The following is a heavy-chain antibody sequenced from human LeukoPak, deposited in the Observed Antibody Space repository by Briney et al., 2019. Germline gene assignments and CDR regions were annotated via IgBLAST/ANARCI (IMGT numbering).Heavy chain of an antibody. V-gene: IGHV3-30*18. CDR2: ISYDGSNK. J-gene: IGHJ4*02. CDR1: GFTFSSYG. CDR3: AKEVRRAYYGSGRRLDY. D-gene: IGHD3-10*01. Sequence: GRSLRLSCAAFGFTFSSYGMHWVRQAPGKGLEWVAVISYDGSNKYYADSVKGRFTISRDNSKNTLYLQMNSLRAEDTAVYYCAKEVRRAYYGSGRRLDYWGQGTLVTVSS.